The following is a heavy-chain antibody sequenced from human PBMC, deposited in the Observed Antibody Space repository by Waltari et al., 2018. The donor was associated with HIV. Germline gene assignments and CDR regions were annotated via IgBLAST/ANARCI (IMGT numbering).Heavy chain of an antibody. CDR3: AKYWGFSSSWDYYNYGRDV. D-gene: IGHD6-13*01. Sequence: EVQLLESGGGLVQPGGSLRLSCAGSGIHFRSSAMLSVRRAPGKGVEGVAAIRASGGSTYYADSVNGRITNSRENPKTTIYLQMNSLRAEETAVYDCAKYWGFSSSWDYYNYGRDVWGQGTTGTVSS. J-gene: IGHJ6*02. CDR2: IRASGGST. V-gene: IGHV3-23*01. CDR1: GIHFRSSA.